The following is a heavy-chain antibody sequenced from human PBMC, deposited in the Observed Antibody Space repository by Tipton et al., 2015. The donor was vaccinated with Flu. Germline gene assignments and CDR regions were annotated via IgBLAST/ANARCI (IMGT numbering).Heavy chain of an antibody. D-gene: IGHD6-19*01. V-gene: IGHV4-4*07. CDR1: GGSISIYY. CDR2: IFTSGST. J-gene: IGHJ3*02. Sequence: TLSLTCTVSGGSISIYYWSWIRQPAGKGLEWIGRIFTSGSTNYNPSLKSRVTMSVDTSKTQFSLQLSSVTAADTAVYDCARSYSSGWFYAFDIWGQGTMVTVSS. CDR3: ARSYSSGWFYAFDI.